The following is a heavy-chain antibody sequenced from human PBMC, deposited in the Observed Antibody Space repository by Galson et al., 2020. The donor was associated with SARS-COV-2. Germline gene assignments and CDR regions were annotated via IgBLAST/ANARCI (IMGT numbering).Heavy chain of an antibody. V-gene: IGHV3-21*01. D-gene: IGHD3-10*02. CDR3: AREASWAMFAMDV. CDR1: GFTFSSYT. J-gene: IGHJ6*02. Sequence: GGSLRLSCAVSGFTFSSYTMTWVRQAPGKGLEWVSSISSGSDYLYPADSVKGRFTIPRDNAKNSLYLQMNSLRAEDTAVYYCAREASWAMFAMDVWGQGTTVTVSS. CDR2: ISSGSDYL.